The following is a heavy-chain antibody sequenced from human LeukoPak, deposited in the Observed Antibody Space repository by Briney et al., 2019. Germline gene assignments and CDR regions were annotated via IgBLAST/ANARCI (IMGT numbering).Heavy chain of an antibody. V-gene: IGHV4-4*07. CDR2: IHTSGTT. J-gene: IGHJ5*02. Sequence: SETLSLTCSVSGDSMYSHYWSFIRQAAGTGLECIGRIHTSGTTYYNPSLKSRVTLSIDTSMNQFSLRLTSVTAADTAVYYCARGDYYDGGGRNWFDPWGQGTLVTVSP. D-gene: IGHD3-3*01. CDR3: ARGDYYDGGGRNWFDP. CDR1: GDSMYSHY.